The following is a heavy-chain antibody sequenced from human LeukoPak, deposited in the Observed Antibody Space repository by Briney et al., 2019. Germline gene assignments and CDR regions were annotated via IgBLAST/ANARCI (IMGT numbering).Heavy chain of an antibody. CDR1: GGSISSGGYY. CDR3: ARDRSFGRYYGWFDA. D-gene: IGHD1-26*01. Sequence: SATLSLTCTVSGGSISSGGYYRSWIPQHPGKGLVWIGYIYYSESTYYNPSLNSRVTITVDTSKTQFSQMLSPLTAANAVDYLCARDRSFGRYYGWFDAWGQGTPVTASS. V-gene: IGHV4-31*03. J-gene: IGHJ5*02. CDR2: IYYSEST.